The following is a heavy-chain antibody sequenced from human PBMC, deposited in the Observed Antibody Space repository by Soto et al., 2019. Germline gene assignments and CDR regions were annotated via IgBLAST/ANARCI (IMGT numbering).Heavy chain of an antibody. Sequence: GGSLRLSCAASGFSFSTYAMSWVRQAPGKGLEWISLISGSAINTYYADSVKGRFTILRDNSKNTLHLQMNGLRAEDTAIYYCARLGYCVSSNCNKLLDYWGQGALVTVSS. CDR1: GFSFSTYA. D-gene: IGHD2-15*01. V-gene: IGHV3-23*01. CDR3: ARLGYCVSSNCNKLLDY. CDR2: ISGSAINT. J-gene: IGHJ4*02.